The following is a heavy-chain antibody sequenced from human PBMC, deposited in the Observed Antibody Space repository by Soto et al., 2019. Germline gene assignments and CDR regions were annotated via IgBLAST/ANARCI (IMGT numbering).Heavy chain of an antibody. Sequence: GSLRLSCAASGFTFSDYYMSWIRQAPGKGLEWVSYISSSGSTIYYADSVKGRFTISRDNAKNSLYLQMNSLRAEDTAVYYCARDPRYSSGWYLTYGMDVWGQGTTVTVSS. CDR1: GFTFSDYY. D-gene: IGHD6-19*01. CDR2: ISSSGSTI. J-gene: IGHJ6*02. CDR3: ARDPRYSSGWYLTYGMDV. V-gene: IGHV3-11*01.